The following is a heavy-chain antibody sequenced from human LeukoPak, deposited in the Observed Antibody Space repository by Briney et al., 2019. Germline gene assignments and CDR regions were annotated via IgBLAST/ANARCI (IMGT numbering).Heavy chain of an antibody. CDR1: GFTFSSYA. CDR2: ISYDGSNK. V-gene: IGHV3-30*04. D-gene: IGHD2-2*01. J-gene: IGHJ4*02. Sequence: GGSLRLSCAASGFTFSSYAMHWVRQAPGKGLEWVAVISYDGSNKYYADSVKGRFTISRDNSKNTLYLQMNSLRAEDTAVYYCARDRQPGYCSSTSCSKVGIDYWGQGTLVTVSS. CDR3: ARDRQPGYCSSTSCSKVGIDY.